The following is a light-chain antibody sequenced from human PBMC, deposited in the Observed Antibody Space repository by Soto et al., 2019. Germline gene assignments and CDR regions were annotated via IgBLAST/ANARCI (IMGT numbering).Light chain of an antibody. Sequence: VLTQSPGPLSLSPGERATLSCRASQRVSSGYLAWYQQKPGQAPRLLIYGASSRATGIPDRFSGRGSGTDFTLTISSLEPEDFAVYYCQQRSNWPLTFGGGTKVDIK. CDR1: QRVSSGY. CDR3: QQRSNWPLT. CDR2: GAS. J-gene: IGKJ4*01. V-gene: IGKV3D-20*02.